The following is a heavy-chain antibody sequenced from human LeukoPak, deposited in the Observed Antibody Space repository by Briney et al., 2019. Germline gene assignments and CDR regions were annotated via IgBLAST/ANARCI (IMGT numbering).Heavy chain of an antibody. D-gene: IGHD4/OR15-4a*01. CDR1: GFTFIKYS. V-gene: IGHV3-23*01. CDR3: ARRAGAYSHPYDY. CDR2: ITGSGAFA. Sequence: GGSLRLSCAASGFTFIKYSMTWVRQAPGKGLEWVSAITGSGAFADYADSVKGRFTISRDNSKNTLYLQMNSLSAEDTAVYYCARRAGAYSHPYDYWGQGTLVTVSS. J-gene: IGHJ4*02.